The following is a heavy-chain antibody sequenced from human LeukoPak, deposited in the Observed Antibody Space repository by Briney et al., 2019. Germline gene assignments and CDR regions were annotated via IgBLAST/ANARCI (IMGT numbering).Heavy chain of an antibody. D-gene: IGHD3-10*01. CDR1: HYTFTAYG. Sequence: ASVKVSCKASHYTFTAYGISWVRQAPGQGLEWMGWISTNKGHTNYAQNFQGRLTMTTETSTSTVHMELRSLRSDDTAVYYCVRDCYEEVSGRWDDCFDPWGQGTLVTVSS. CDR3: VRDCYEEVSGRWDDCFDP. V-gene: IGHV1-18*01. J-gene: IGHJ5*02. CDR2: ISTNKGHT.